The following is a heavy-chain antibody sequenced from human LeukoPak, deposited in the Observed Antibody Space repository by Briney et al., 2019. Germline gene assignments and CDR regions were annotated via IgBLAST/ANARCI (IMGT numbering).Heavy chain of an antibody. J-gene: IGHJ3*02. CDR2: IYYRGST. CDR3: ASGLMNGYYDAFDI. CDR1: GGSISSSSYY. D-gene: IGHD3-22*01. Sequence: SETLSLTCTVSGGSISSSSYYWGGIRQPPGKGLEWIGRIYYRGSTYYNPSLKSRVTISVDTSKNQFSLKLSSVTAADTAVYYCASGLMNGYYDAFDIWGQGTMVSVCS. V-gene: IGHV4-39*01.